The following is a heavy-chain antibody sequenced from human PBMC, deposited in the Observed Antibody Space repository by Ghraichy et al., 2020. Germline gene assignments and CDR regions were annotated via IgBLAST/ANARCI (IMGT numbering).Heavy chain of an antibody. J-gene: IGHJ4*02. CDR1: GFTFSSYS. V-gene: IGHV3-21*01. CDR3: ARSYGIAARHFYFDY. D-gene: IGHD6-6*01. CDR2: ISSSSSYI. Sequence: GESLNISCAASGFTFSSYSMNWVRQAPAKGLEWVSSISSSSSYIYYADSVKGRFTISRDNAKNSLYLQMNSLRAEDTAVYYCARSYGIAARHFYFDYWGQGTLVTVSS.